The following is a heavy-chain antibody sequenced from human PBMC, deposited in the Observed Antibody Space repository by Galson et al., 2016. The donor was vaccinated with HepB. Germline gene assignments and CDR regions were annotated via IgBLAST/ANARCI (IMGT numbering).Heavy chain of an antibody. V-gene: IGHV1-69*10. CDR3: ARGAINWYYGDYVPTFDY. CDR2: IIPIVGIV. Sequence: SVKVSCKASGGTFSSYAISWVRQAPGQGLEWMGGIIPIVGIVKYAQKFQGRVTITADESTSTAYMGLSSLRSEDTAVYYCARGAINWYYGDYVPTFDYWGQGTLVTVSS. D-gene: IGHD4-17*01. CDR1: GGTFSSYA. J-gene: IGHJ4*02.